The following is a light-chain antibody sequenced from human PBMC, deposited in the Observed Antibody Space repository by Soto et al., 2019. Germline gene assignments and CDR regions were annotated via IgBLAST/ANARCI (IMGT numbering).Light chain of an antibody. Sequence: DIQMTQSPSSLSASVGDRVTISCRTSQTIDTYLNWYQQKPGKAPQLLMSAASNLQSGVPSRFSGSGSGTDFTLTISRLRPEDYATYYCHQTYNTLYTFGQGTKVEIK. CDR1: QTIDTY. CDR3: HQTYNTLYT. J-gene: IGKJ2*01. CDR2: AAS. V-gene: IGKV1-39*01.